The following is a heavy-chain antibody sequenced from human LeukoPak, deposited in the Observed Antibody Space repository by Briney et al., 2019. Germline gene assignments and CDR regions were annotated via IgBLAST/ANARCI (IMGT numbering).Heavy chain of an antibody. D-gene: IGHD3-3*01. Sequence: PSETLSLTCAVSGYSISNGYYVGWIRQPPGKGLEWIGSIYHSGSTYYNPSLKSRVPISVDTSKNQFSLKLSSVTAADTAVYYCARHGVMDYDFWSGYYYYFDYWGQGTLVTVSS. J-gene: IGHJ4*02. CDR2: IYHSGST. CDR1: GYSISNGYY. CDR3: ARHGVMDYDFWSGYYYYFDY. V-gene: IGHV4-38-2*01.